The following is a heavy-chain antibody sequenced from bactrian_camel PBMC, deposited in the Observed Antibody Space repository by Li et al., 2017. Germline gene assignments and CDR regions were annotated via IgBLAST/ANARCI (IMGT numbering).Heavy chain of an antibody. CDR1: GYTYC. CDR3: AAQPGLKVVNNRKMYVKAENFNY. CDR2: IDNNRVT. V-gene: IGHV3S53*01. J-gene: IGHJ4*01. D-gene: IGHD1*01. Sequence: QVQLVESGGGSVQAGGSLRLSCAASGYTYCMAWFRQAPGKEREGVATIDNNRVTRYGDFVKGRFTISHDAAKNTLYLQMNNLNPEDTAMYYCAAQPGLKVVNNRKMYVKAENFNYRGQGTQVTVS.